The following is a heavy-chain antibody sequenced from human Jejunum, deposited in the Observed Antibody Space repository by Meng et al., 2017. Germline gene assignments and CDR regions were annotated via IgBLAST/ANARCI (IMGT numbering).Heavy chain of an antibody. V-gene: IGHV6-1*01. Sequence: QIQLQQSGPGLVKPSKTLSPTCAISGDSVSSNSAGWNWIRQSPSRGLEWLGRTNYRSKWYIDYAVSVKSRITINPDTSKNQFSLHLNSVTPEDTAVYYCAGGGLVRSTRGYFDYWGQGTLVTVSS. CDR3: AGGGLVRSTRGYFDY. CDR2: TNYRSKWYI. CDR1: GDSVSSNSAG. J-gene: IGHJ4*02. D-gene: IGHD1-26*01.